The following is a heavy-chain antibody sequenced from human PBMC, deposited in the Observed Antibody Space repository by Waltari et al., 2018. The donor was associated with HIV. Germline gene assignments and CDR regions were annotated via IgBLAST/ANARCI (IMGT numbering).Heavy chain of an antibody. CDR2: ISNDGSKK. V-gene: IGHV3-30-3*01. J-gene: IGHJ4*02. CDR1: GFTFSNFG. Sequence: QVQLVESGGGVVQPGKSLRLSCAASGFTFSNFGMHWVRQAPGKGLEWVALISNDGSKKYYAYSVKGRFTISRANSKNTLYLQMNSLRPDDTAVYYCVRALGDYWGQGTLVTISS. D-gene: IGHD7-27*01. CDR3: VRALGDY.